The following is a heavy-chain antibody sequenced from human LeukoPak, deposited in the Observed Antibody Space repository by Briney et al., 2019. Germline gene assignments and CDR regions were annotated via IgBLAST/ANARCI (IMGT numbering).Heavy chain of an antibody. Sequence: GGSLRLSCAASGFTFSSYGMHWVRQAPGKGLEWVAFIRYDGSNKYYADSVKGRFTISRDNSKNTLYLQMNSLRAEDTAVYYCARSQEGHIVVVTAADAFDIWGQGTMVTVSS. V-gene: IGHV3-30*02. CDR3: ARSQEGHIVVVTAADAFDI. D-gene: IGHD2-21*02. CDR1: GFTFSSYG. J-gene: IGHJ3*02. CDR2: IRYDGSNK.